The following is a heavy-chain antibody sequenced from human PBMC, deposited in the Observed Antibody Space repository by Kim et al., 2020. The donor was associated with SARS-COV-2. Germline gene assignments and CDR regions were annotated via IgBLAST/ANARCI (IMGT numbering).Heavy chain of an antibody. Sequence: SETLSLTCTVSGVSVGSSAYYWGWCRQPPGKGLEWIGIIYYSGITYYNPSLKSRVTISLDTSKNQFPLKLSSVTAADTAVDYCARGRDIAAARYFDYWG. V-gene: IGHV4-39*06. D-gene: IGHD6-13*01. CDR2: IYYSGIT. J-gene: IGHJ4*01. CDR3: ARGRDIAAARYFDY. CDR1: GVSVGSSAYY.